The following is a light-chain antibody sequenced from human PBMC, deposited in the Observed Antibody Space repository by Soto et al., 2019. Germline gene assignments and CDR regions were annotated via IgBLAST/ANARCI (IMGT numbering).Light chain of an antibody. CDR2: EVT. CDR1: SSDIGPYDL. V-gene: IGLV2-23*02. Sequence: QSVLTQPASVSGSPGQSFTISCTGTSSDIGPYDLVSWYQQHPGKPPQLMIYEVTKPPSGVSDRFSGSRSGSTASLTTSGLQAEDEADYYYYSYERSRVYVFGTGTKLPVL. J-gene: IGLJ1*01. CDR3: YSYERSRVYV.